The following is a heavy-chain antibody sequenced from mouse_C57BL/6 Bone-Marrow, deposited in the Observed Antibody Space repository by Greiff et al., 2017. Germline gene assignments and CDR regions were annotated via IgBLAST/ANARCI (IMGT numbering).Heavy chain of an antibody. CDR1: GYTFTSYW. V-gene: IGHV1-55*01. D-gene: IGHD1-1*01. J-gene: IGHJ2*01. Sequence: VQLQQPGAELVKPGASVKMSRKASGYTFTSYWITWVKQRPGQGLEWIGDIYPGSGSTNYNEKFKSKATLTVDTSSSTAYMQLSSLTSEDSAVYYCARRTTVVAHFDYWGQGTTLTVSS. CDR3: ARRTTVVAHFDY. CDR2: IYPGSGST.